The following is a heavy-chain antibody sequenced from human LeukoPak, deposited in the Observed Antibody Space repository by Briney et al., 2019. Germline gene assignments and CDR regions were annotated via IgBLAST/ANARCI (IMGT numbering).Heavy chain of an antibody. CDR1: GGFSSGYY. Sequence: SETLSLACSVSGGFSSGYYWSWVRQPLGKGLEWLGYIFYSGHSNYNPSLTSRISMSVDTSKAQFSLELTSLNGADTAVYYCARIDPLGFFDQWGPGTLVTVSS. D-gene: IGHD6-25*01. CDR3: ARIDPLGFFDQ. J-gene: IGHJ4*02. V-gene: IGHV4-59*13. CDR2: IFYSGHS.